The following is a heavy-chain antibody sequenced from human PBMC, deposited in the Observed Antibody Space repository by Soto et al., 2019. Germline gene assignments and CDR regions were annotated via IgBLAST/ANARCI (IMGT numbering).Heavy chain of an antibody. V-gene: IGHV2-5*02. CDR2: IYWDDDK. Sequence: PTQTLTFTSTFLGSSLTTRGLGVGWSRKPTGKALEWLAIIYWDDDKRYSVTFKSRITITTDTPKSQVVIAMTNMVPVDTTTYSGTARRRTHFDYWGPGILVTVSS. J-gene: IGHJ4*02. CDR1: GSSLTTRGLG. CDR3: TARRRTHFDY.